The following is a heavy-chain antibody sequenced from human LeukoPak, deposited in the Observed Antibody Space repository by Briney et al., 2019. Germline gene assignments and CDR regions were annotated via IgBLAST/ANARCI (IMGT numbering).Heavy chain of an antibody. D-gene: IGHD4-17*01. V-gene: IGHV3-7*01. Sequence: GGSLRLSCAASGFTFSSYWMSWVRQAPGKGLEWVANIKQDGSEKYYVNSVKGRFTISRDNAKNSLYLQMNSLRAEDTAVYYCARDSYGDYFDYWGQGTLVTVSS. J-gene: IGHJ4*02. CDR3: ARDSYGDYFDY. CDR2: IKQDGSEK. CDR1: GFTFSSYW.